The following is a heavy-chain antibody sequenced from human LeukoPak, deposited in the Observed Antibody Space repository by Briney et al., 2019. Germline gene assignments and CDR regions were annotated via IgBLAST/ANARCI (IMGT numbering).Heavy chain of an antibody. V-gene: IGHV4-4*07. J-gene: IGHJ1*01. CDR3: ATLGTPGQIQH. Sequence: PSETLSPTCTVSGGSISDYYWRWIRQPAGKGLEWLGRIYTSGSTKYNPSLESRVTMSVDTSKNQFSLKLSSVTAADTAVYYCATLGTPGQIQHWGQGTLVTVSS. CDR1: GGSISDYY. D-gene: IGHD1-14*01. CDR2: IYTSGST.